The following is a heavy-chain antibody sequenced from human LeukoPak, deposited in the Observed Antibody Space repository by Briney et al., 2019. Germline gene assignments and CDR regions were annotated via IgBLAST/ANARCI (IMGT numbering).Heavy chain of an antibody. Sequence: SETLSLTCTVSGGSISSYYWSWIRQPPGKGLEWIGYISYSGGTDYNPSLKSRVTISLDTSKNQFSLRLSSVTAADTAVYYCARETRLHSGSYSNDAFDIWGQGTMVTVSS. J-gene: IGHJ3*02. CDR3: ARETRLHSGSYSNDAFDI. D-gene: IGHD1-26*01. CDR1: GGSISSYY. CDR2: ISYSGGT. V-gene: IGHV4-59*01.